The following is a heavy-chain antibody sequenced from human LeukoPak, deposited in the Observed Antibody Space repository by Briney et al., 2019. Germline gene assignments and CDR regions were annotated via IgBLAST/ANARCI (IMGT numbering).Heavy chain of an antibody. D-gene: IGHD3-3*01. Sequence: ASVKVSCKASGYTFTSYGISWVRQAPGQGLEWMGWISAYNGNTDYAQKLQGRVTMTTDTSTSTAYMELRSLRSDDTAVYYCARVSTYYDFWSGYYTDYWGQGTLVTVSS. J-gene: IGHJ4*02. CDR3: ARVSTYYDFWSGYYTDY. V-gene: IGHV1-18*01. CDR1: GYTFTSYG. CDR2: ISAYNGNT.